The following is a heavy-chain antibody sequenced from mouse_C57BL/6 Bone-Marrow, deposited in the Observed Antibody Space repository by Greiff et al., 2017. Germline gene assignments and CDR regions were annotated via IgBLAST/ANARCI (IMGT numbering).Heavy chain of an antibody. CDR3: AKKGVLRHYAMDY. V-gene: IGHV2-5*01. Sequence: QVQLQQSGPGLVQPSQSLSITCTVSGFSLTSYGVHWVRQSPGKGLEWLGVIWSGGSTDYNAAFMSRLSITKDNSKSQVFFKMNSLQADDTAIYYCAKKGVLRHYAMDYWGQGTSVTVSS. CDR2: IWSGGST. CDR1: GFSLTSYG. J-gene: IGHJ4*01. D-gene: IGHD1-2*01.